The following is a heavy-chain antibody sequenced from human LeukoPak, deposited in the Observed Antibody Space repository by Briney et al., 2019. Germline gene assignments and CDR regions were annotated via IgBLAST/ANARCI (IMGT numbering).Heavy chain of an antibody. D-gene: IGHD2-15*01. Sequence: ASVKVSCKASGYTFTSYGISWVRQAPRQGLEWMGWISAYNGNTNYAQKLQGRVTMTTDTSTSTAYMELRSLRSDDTAVYYCARDRYRYCSGGSCLSYPYYFDYWGQGTLVTVSS. CDR2: ISAYNGNT. CDR3: ARDRYRYCSGGSCLSYPYYFDY. CDR1: GYTFTSYG. V-gene: IGHV1-18*01. J-gene: IGHJ4*02.